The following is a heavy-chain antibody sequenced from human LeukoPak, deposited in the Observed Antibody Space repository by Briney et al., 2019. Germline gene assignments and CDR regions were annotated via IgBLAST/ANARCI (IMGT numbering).Heavy chain of an antibody. V-gene: IGHV1-3*01. CDR1: GYTFTSYA. Sequence: ASVKVSCKASGYTFTSYAMHWVRQAPGQRLEWMGWINAGNGNTKYSQKFQGRVTITRDTSTSTAYMEVRSLRSDDTAVYYCARDWGYYGSGSLLDYWGQGTLVTVSS. CDR3: ARDWGYYGSGSLLDY. CDR2: INAGNGNT. J-gene: IGHJ4*02. D-gene: IGHD3-10*01.